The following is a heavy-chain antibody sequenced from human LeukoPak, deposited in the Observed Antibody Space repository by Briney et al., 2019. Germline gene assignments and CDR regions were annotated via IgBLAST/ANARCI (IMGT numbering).Heavy chain of an antibody. D-gene: IGHD2-21*02. Sequence: GGSLRLSCSASGFKFDDYTMHCVRQAPGKGLEWVSLISWDGTNTFYSDSVKGRFTISRDNSKNSLYLQMNSLTSEDTAFYYCASEAALTAILFDYCGQGTLVTVSS. V-gene: IGHV3-43*01. CDR3: ASEAALTAILFDY. CDR2: ISWDGTNT. CDR1: GFKFDDYT. J-gene: IGHJ4*02.